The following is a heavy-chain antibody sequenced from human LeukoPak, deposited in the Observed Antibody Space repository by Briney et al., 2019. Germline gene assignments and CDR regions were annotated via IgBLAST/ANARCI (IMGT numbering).Heavy chain of an antibody. CDR3: AGSTVTSLFVY. Sequence: GASVKVSCKASGYTFTGYYMHWVRQAPGQGLEWMGWINPNSGGTNSAQKFQGWVTMTRDTSISTAYMELSRLRSDDTAVYYCAGSTVTSLFVYWGQGTLVTVSS. J-gene: IGHJ4*02. CDR1: GYTFTGYY. CDR2: INPNSGGT. D-gene: IGHD4-17*01. V-gene: IGHV1-2*04.